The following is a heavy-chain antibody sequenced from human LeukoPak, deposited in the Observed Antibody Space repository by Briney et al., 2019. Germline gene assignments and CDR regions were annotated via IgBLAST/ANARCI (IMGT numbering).Heavy chain of an antibody. CDR2: ISYDGSNK. CDR1: GVTLSPYG. J-gene: IGHJ4*02. CDR3: AKEFKILKRDSLPSIDY. V-gene: IGHV3-30*18. Sequence: GESLRLSCAASGVTLSPYGMHWVRQAPGKGLEWVAVISYDGSNKYYADSVKGRFTISRDNSKNTLYLQMNSLRAEDTAVYYCAKEFKILKRDSLPSIDYWGQGTLVTVSS.